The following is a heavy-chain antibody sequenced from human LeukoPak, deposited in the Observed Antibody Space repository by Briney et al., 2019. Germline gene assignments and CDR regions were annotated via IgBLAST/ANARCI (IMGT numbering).Heavy chain of an antibody. CDR1: GYTFTSYG. V-gene: IGHV1-18*01. CDR2: ISAYNGNT. D-gene: IGHD2-2*02. Sequence: ASVTVSCKASGYTFTSYGISWVRQAPGQGLERMGWISAYNGNTNYAQKLQGRVTMTTDTSTSTAYMELRSLRSDDTAVYYCARAHIVVVPAAIAFDYWGQGTLVTVSS. J-gene: IGHJ4*02. CDR3: ARAHIVVVPAAIAFDY.